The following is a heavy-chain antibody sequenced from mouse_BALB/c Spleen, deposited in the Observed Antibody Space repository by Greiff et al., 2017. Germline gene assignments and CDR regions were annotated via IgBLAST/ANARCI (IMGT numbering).Heavy chain of an antibody. CDR2: ISSGGSYT. V-gene: IGHV5-9-4*01. J-gene: IGHJ4*01. D-gene: IGHD4-1*01. CDR3: AKLTGTYYYAMDY. CDR1: GFTFSSYA. Sequence: EVQGVESGGGLVKPGGSLKLSCAASGFTFSSYAMSWVRQSPEKRLEWVAEISSGGSYTYYPDTVTGRFTISRDNAKNTLYLEMSSLRSEDTAMYYCAKLTGTYYYAMDYWGQGTSVTVSS.